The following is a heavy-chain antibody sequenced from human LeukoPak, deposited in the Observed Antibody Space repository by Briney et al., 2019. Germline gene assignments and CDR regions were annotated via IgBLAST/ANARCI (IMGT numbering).Heavy chain of an antibody. J-gene: IGHJ4*02. CDR1: GGSISNYY. D-gene: IGHD3-10*01. CDR3: ARRGNFDY. Sequence: SETLSLTCAVSGGSISNYYWSWIRQPPGKGLEWIGCSHYTGNTNHNPSLKSRVTISVDTSKNQFPLRLSSVTAADTAVYYCARRGNFDYWGQGTLVTVSS. CDR2: SHYTGNT. V-gene: IGHV4-59*12.